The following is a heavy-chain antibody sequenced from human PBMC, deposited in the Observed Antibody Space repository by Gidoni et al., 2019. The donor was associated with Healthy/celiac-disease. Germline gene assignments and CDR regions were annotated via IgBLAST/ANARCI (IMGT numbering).Heavy chain of an antibody. D-gene: IGHD6-13*01. CDR2: INPSGGST. CDR3: ARGFRLRAAGHAEYFQH. V-gene: IGHV1-46*01. J-gene: IGHJ1*01. Sequence: QVQLVQSAAEVKKPGASLKVSCNASGYTFTSYYMHWVRQAPGQGLEWMGIINPSGGSTSYAHKFQGRVTMTRDTSTSTVYMELSSLRSEDTAVYYCARGFRLRAAGHAEYFQHWGQGTLVTVSS. CDR1: GYTFTSYY.